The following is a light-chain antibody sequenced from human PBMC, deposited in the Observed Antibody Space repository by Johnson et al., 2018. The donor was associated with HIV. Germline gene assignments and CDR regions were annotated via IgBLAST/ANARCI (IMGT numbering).Light chain of an antibody. CDR2: ENN. Sequence: SVLTQPPSVSAAPGQKVTISCSGSSSNIGKNYVSWYQQLPGTAPKLLIYENNKRPSGIPDRFSGSKSGTSATLGITGLQTGDEADYYCGTWDSSLILYVFGTGTKVTVL. CDR3: GTWDSSLILYV. J-gene: IGLJ1*01. V-gene: IGLV1-51*02. CDR1: SSNIGKNY.